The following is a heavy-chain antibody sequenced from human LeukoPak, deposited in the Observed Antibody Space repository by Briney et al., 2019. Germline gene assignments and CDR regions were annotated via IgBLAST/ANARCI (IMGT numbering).Heavy chain of an antibody. CDR1: GGSFSGYY. J-gene: IGHJ6*03. Sequence: PSETLSLTCAVYGGSFSGYYWSWIRQPPGKGLEWIGEINHSGSTNYNPSLKSRVTISVDTSKNQFSLKLSSVTAADTAVYYCARSPPYYYYMDVWGKGTTATVSS. CDR2: INHSGST. V-gene: IGHV4-34*01. CDR3: ARSPPYYYYMDV.